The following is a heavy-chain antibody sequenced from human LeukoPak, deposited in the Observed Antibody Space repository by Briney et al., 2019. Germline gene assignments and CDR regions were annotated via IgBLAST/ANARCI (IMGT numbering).Heavy chain of an antibody. V-gene: IGHV4-59*02. D-gene: IGHD3-10*01. CDR1: GGSVSNYF. J-gene: IGHJ3*02. CDR2: IDDSGNP. CDR3: ARSDYYGSGSHTVFDAFDI. Sequence: PSETLSLTCTVSGGSVSNYFWSWIRRPPGKGLEWIGYIDDSGNPNYNPSLKSQVSISIDKSKNQFSLTLSSVTAADTAIYYCARSDYYGSGSHTVFDAFDIWGQGTRVTVSS.